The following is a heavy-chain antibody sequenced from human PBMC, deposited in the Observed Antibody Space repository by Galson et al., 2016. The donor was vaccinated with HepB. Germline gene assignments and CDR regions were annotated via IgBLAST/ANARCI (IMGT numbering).Heavy chain of an antibody. D-gene: IGHD5-18*01. Sequence: SLRLSCAASGFIFDDYAMHWVRQAPGKGLEWVSGITWNSGTIGYADSVKGRFTISRDNAKNSLYLQMNSLRGDDTALYYCARAGSSYGILDYWGQGTLVTVSS. CDR3: ARAGSSYGILDY. J-gene: IGHJ4*02. CDR2: ITWNSGTI. V-gene: IGHV3-9*01. CDR1: GFIFDDYA.